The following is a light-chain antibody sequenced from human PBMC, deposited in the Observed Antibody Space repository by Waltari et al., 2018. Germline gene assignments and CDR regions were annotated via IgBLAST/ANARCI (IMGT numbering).Light chain of an antibody. Sequence: QLAVTQSPSASASLGAPVTLTCTLSSEHRAYAIAWHQHPPEKGPRFLMKIDGGGGHTKGDGIPDRFSGFSSGAERYLTISSLQDEDEAAYYCQTWDPDTVVFGGGTKLTV. J-gene: IGLJ2*01. CDR1: SEHRAYA. CDR3: QTWDPDTVV. CDR2: IDGGGGH. V-gene: IGLV4-69*01.